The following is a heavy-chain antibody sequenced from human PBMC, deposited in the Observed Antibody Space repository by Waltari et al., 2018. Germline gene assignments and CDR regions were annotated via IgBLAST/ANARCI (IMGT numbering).Heavy chain of an antibody. CDR3: ATREKDYSEDYYGMDV. CDR2: VYPEDGET. Sequence: EVQLVQSGAEVKKPGATVKISCKVSGYTFTDYYMHWVQQAPGKGLEWMELVYPEDGETMYAEKCQGRVTITADTSTDTAYMELSSLRSEDTAVYYCATREKDYSEDYYGMDVWGQGTTVTVSS. D-gene: IGHD3-10*01. V-gene: IGHV1-69-2*01. J-gene: IGHJ6*02. CDR1: GYTFTDYY.